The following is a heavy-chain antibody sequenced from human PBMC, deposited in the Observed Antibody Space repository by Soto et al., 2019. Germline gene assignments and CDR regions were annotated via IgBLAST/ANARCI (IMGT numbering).Heavy chain of an antibody. V-gene: IGHV2-5*02. Sequence: QITLKESGPTLVKPTQTLTLTCTFSGFSLSTSGVGVGWIRNPPGKALEWLALIYWDDEKRYSPSLKSRPTITKDTSKNQVVLTMTNMDPVDTATYYCAHSQVNDDFWSGSVAPTNWFDPWGQGTLVTVSS. CDR2: IYWDDEK. J-gene: IGHJ5*02. D-gene: IGHD3-3*01. CDR3: AHSQVNDDFWSGSVAPTNWFDP. CDR1: GFSLSTSGVG.